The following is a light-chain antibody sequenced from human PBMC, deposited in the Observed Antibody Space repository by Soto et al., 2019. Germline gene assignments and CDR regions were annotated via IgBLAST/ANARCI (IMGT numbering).Light chain of an antibody. CDR2: HNN. J-gene: IGLJ3*02. CDR1: SSNIGADFD. V-gene: IGLV1-40*01. CDR3: QSRDSSLSSSWV. Sequence: QPVLTQPPSVSGAPGQRVTISCTGSSSNIGADFDVHWYQHRPGTAPKLLISHNNNRPSGVPDRFSGSKSGTSASLAITGLQAEDEADYYCQSRDSSLSSSWVFGGGTKLTVL.